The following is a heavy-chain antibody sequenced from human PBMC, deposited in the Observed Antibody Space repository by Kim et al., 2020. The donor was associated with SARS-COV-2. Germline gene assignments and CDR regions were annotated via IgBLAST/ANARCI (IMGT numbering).Heavy chain of an antibody. Sequence: GGSLRLSCAASGFTFSDYYMGWIRQAPGKGLEWVSYISSSSSYTNYADSVKGRFTISRDNAKNSLYLQMNSLRAEDTAVYYCARDPVGGYSSILFDPWGQGTLVTVSS. CDR1: GFTFSDYY. CDR3: ARDPVGGYSSILFDP. CDR2: ISSSSSYT. D-gene: IGHD6-13*01. J-gene: IGHJ5*02. V-gene: IGHV3-11*05.